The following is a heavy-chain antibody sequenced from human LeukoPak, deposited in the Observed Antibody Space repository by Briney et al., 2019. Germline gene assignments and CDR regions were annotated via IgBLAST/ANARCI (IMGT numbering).Heavy chain of an antibody. J-gene: IGHJ4*02. CDR3: TRGTSYYDY. D-gene: IGHD3-10*01. V-gene: IGHV3-53*01. Sequence: PGGSLRLSCAASGLTVNNNYMNWVRQAPGKGLEWVSGIHPGDNTYYADSVKGRFTISRDNSKNTLYLQMNSLRAEDTAVYHCTRGTSYYDYWGQGTLVTVSS. CDR2: IHPGDNT. CDR1: GLTVNNNY.